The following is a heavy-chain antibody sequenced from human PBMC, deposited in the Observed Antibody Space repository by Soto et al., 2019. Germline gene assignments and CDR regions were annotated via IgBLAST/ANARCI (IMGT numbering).Heavy chain of an antibody. J-gene: IGHJ4*02. V-gene: IGHV4-30-4*01. CDR1: GGSISRGDYY. CDR2: IYYSGST. CDR3: ARDTQYYYDSSGYWD. Sequence: PSETLSLTCTVSGGSISRGDYYWSWIRQPPGKGLEWIGYIYYSGSTYYNPSLKSRVTISVDTSKNQFSLKLSSVTAADTAVYYCARDTQYYYDSSGYWDWGQGTLVTVSS. D-gene: IGHD3-22*01.